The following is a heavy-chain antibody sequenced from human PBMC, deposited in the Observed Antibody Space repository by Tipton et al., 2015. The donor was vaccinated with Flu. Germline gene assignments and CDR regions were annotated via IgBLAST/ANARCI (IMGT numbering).Heavy chain of an antibody. D-gene: IGHD2-21*02. CDR3: ARDSILTHANTGFDAFDI. J-gene: IGHJ3*02. Sequence: TLSLTCTISGGSISSHYWTWIRQPAGKGLEWIGLIYSTGSTNYNPSLKNRVTMSVDTSKNQFSLNLTSLTAADTAVYFCARDSILTHANTGFDAFDIWGQGTVVNVSS. CDR1: GGSISSHY. V-gene: IGHV4-4*07. CDR2: IYSTGST.